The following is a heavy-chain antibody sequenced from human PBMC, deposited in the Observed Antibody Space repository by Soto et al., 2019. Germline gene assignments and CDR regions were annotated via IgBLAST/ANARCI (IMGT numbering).Heavy chain of an antibody. CDR1: GDSVRNSGYY. CDR3: ARSGYYPPLALDWFDP. D-gene: IGHD2-15*01. J-gene: IGHJ5*02. Sequence: SETLSLTCTVSGDSVRNSGYYWGWIRQPPGKGLEWIGSIYYSGRTYYNPSLKSRVTISVDTSKNQFSVKLGSVTAADTAVYYCARSGYYPPLALDWFDPWGQGTLVTVSS. CDR2: IYYSGRT. V-gene: IGHV4-39*01.